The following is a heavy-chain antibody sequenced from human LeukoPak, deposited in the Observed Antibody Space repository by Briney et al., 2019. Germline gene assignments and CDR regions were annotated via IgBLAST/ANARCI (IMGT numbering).Heavy chain of an antibody. J-gene: IGHJ4*02. CDR1: GFSLSTSGMC. CDR3: ARKGSAWNYFDY. Sequence: SGPALVKPXQTLTLTCTFSGFSLSTSGMCVSWIRQPPGKALEWLARIDWDGDKWYSTSLKTRLTISKDTSKNQVVLTMTNMDPVDTATYSCARKGSAWNYFDYWGQGALVTVSS. V-gene: IGHV2-70*11. D-gene: IGHD6-19*01. CDR2: IDWDGDK.